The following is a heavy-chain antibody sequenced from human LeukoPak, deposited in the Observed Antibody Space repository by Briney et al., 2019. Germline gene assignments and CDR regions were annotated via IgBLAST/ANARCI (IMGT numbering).Heavy chain of an antibody. CDR2: IYYSGST. D-gene: IGHD3-3*02. V-gene: IGHV4-59*01. CDR1: GGSISSYY. Sequence: SETLSLTCTVSGGSISSYYWSWIRQPPGKGLEWIGYIYYSGSTNYNPSLKSRVTISVDTSKNQFSLKLSSVTAADTAVYYCARSHFSAEYFQHWGQGTLVTVSS. CDR3: ARSHFSAEYFQH. J-gene: IGHJ1*01.